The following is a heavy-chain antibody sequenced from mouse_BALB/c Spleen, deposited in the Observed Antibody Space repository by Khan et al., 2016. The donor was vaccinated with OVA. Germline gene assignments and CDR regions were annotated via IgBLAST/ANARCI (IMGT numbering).Heavy chain of an antibody. CDR3: ARENYCGRSCYAMDY. V-gene: IGHV1S41*01. CDR1: GYTFTSYW. J-gene: IGHJ4*01. CDR2: IGPGSSNA. Sequence: DLVKPGASVKLSCKASGYTFTSYWINWIKQRPGQGLEWIGRIGPGSSNAYYNDMFKDKATLTVDTSSNTAYIQLSSLSSEDSAVDFCARENYCGRSCYAMDYWGQGTSVTVSA. D-gene: IGHD1-1*01.